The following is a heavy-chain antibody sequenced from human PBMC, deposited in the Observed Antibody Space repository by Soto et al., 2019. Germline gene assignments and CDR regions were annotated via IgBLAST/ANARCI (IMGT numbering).Heavy chain of an antibody. CDR2: MIPSFGTA. V-gene: IGHV1-69*01. Sequence: QVQLVQSGAAVKKPGSSVKVSCKASVGTFSSYAISWVRQSPGQGLEWMGGMIPSFGTAHYAQKFQSRVTIPADEATSTAYMEPSSLRSEDTAVYYCARSRGKVVVAATHYGMDVWGQGTTVTVSS. CDR1: VGTFSSYA. CDR3: ARSRGKVVVAATHYGMDV. D-gene: IGHD2-15*01. J-gene: IGHJ6*02.